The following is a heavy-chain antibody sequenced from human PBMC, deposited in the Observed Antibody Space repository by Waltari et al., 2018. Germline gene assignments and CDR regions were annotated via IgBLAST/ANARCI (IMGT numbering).Heavy chain of an antibody. CDR2: ISYSGST. J-gene: IGHJ5*02. CDR1: GGSISSSSYY. CDR3: ARFSKSANWIDP. Sequence: QLQLQESGPGLVKPSETLSLTCTVSGGSISSSSYYWGWIRQPPGKGLEWIVSISYSGSTYYNTSLMSRVTRSVDTSKNQFSLKLTSVIAAETAVFYCARFSKSANWIDPWGQGTLVTVSS. D-gene: IGHD3-3*02. V-gene: IGHV4-39*01.